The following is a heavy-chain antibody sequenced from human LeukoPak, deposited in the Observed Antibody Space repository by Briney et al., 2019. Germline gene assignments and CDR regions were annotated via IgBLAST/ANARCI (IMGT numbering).Heavy chain of an antibody. CDR3: AKGGGARPFDY. D-gene: IGHD3-16*01. J-gene: IGHJ4*02. CDR2: ISSSSSYI. Sequence: PGGSLRLSCAASGFTFSSYSMNWVRQAPGKGLEWVSSISSSSSYIYYADSVKGRFTISRDNAKNSLYLQMNSLRAEDTAVYYCAKGGGARPFDYWGQGTLVTVSS. V-gene: IGHV3-21*04. CDR1: GFTFSSYS.